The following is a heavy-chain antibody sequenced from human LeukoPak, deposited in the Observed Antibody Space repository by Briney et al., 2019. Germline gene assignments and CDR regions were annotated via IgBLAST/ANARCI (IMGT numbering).Heavy chain of an antibody. CDR2: IIPIFGTA. J-gene: IGHJ4*02. CDR3: ARIKTTYYYDSSGSPPVG. Sequence: VKVSCKASGGTFSSYAISWVRQAPGQGLEWMGGIIPIFGTANYAQKFQGRVTITADKSTSTAYMELSSLGSEDTAVYYCARIKTTYYYDSSGSPPVGWGQGTLVTVSS. D-gene: IGHD3-22*01. CDR1: GGTFSSYA. V-gene: IGHV1-69*13.